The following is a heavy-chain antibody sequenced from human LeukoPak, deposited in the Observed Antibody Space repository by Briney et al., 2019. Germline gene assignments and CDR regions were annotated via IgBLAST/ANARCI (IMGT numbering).Heavy chain of an antibody. V-gene: IGHV3-9*01. J-gene: IGHJ3*02. D-gene: IGHD6-19*01. CDR1: GFTFSSCA. Sequence: GGSLRLSCAASGFTFSSCAMSWVRQAPGKGLEWVSGISWNSGSIGYADSVKGRFTISRDNAKNSLYLQMNSLRAEDTALYYCAKTKASGWPLDAFDIWGQGTMVTVSS. CDR3: AKTKASGWPLDAFDI. CDR2: ISWNSGSI.